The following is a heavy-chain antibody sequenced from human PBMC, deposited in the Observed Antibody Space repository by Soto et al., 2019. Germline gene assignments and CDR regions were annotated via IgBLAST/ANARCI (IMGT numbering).Heavy chain of an antibody. CDR1: GLTFSNYA. CDR3: AKNQERELPRVIDF. D-gene: IGHD1-7*01. CDR2: MSGSSSTT. Sequence: PVGSLRLSCATSGLTFSNYAMSWVRQAPGGGLEWVSSMSGSSSTTYYADSVKGRFTIPRDRSKNTLYLQMSSLRAEDTALYYCAKNQERELPRVIDFWGQGTLVTVSS. V-gene: IGHV3-23*01. J-gene: IGHJ4*02.